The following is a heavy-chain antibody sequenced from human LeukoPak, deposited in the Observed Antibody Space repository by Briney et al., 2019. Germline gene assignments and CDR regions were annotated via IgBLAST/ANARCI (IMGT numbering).Heavy chain of an antibody. CDR2: ISYDGSNK. Sequence: GGSLRLSCAASGFTFSSYGMHWVRQAPGKGLEWVAVISYDGSNKYYADSVKGRFTISRDNSKNTLHLQMNSLRAEDTAVYYCARAVPAADYNWFDPWGQGTLVTVSS. J-gene: IGHJ5*02. D-gene: IGHD2-2*01. CDR3: ARAVPAADYNWFDP. CDR1: GFTFSSYG. V-gene: IGHV3-30*03.